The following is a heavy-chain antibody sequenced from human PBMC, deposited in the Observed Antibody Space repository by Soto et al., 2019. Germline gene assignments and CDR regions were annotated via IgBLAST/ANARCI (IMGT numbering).Heavy chain of an antibody. CDR2: IIPIFGTA. D-gene: IGHD3-22*01. Sequence: SVKVSCKASGGTFSSYAISWVRQAPGQGIEWMGGIIPIFGTANYAQKFQGRVTITADKSTSTAYMELSSLRSEDTAVYYCARDRGSGYYFDAFDIWGQGTMVTVSS. V-gene: IGHV1-69*06. J-gene: IGHJ3*02. CDR1: GGTFSSYA. CDR3: ARDRGSGYYFDAFDI.